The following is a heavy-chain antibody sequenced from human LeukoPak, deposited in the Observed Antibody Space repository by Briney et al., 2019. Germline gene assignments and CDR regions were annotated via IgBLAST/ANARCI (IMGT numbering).Heavy chain of an antibody. CDR2: ISGSGTYI. CDR1: GFIYSNYG. J-gene: IGHJ4*02. V-gene: IGHV3-21*05. CDR3: ARGHSSGYYPKY. D-gene: IGHD3-22*01. Sequence: KPGGSLRLSCAASGFIYSNYGINWVRQAPGKGLEWVSYISGSGTYIDYSDSVKGRFTISRDNAKNSLYLQMNSLRAEDTAVYYCARGHSSGYYPKYWGQGTLVTVSS.